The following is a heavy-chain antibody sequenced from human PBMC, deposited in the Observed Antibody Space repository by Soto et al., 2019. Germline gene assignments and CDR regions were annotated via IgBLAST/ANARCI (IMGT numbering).Heavy chain of an antibody. CDR2: IYYSGST. J-gene: IGHJ5*02. V-gene: IGHV4-59*01. D-gene: IGHD6-13*01. CDR3: ERDLVAAADNWFDP. CDR1: GGSISSYY. Sequence: PSETLSLTCTVSGGSISSYYWSWLRQPPGKGLEWIGYIYYSGSTDYNPSLKSRVTISVDTSKNQFSLKLSSVTAADTAVYYCERDLVAAADNWFDPWGQGTLVTVSS.